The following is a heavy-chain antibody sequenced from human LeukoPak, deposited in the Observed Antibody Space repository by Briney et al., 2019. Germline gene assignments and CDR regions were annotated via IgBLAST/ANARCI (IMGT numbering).Heavy chain of an antibody. Sequence: SETLSLTCTVSGGSISGYYWSWIRQPAGKGLEWIGRIYTSGSTNYNPSLKSEVTMSVDTSKNQFSLKLRSVTVADTAVYYCARDRGITARWDNWFDPWGQGTLVTVSS. CDR2: IYTSGST. D-gene: IGHD1-14*01. J-gene: IGHJ5*02. CDR1: GGSISGYY. V-gene: IGHV4-4*07. CDR3: ARDRGITARWDNWFDP.